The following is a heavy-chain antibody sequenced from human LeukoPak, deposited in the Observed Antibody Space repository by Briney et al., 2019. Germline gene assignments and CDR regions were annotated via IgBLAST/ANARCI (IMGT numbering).Heavy chain of an antibody. CDR1: GGSISSYY. CDR3: ARGDRYSYGYDY. J-gene: IGHJ4*02. D-gene: IGHD5-18*01. Sequence: PSETLSLTCTVSGGSISSYYWSWIRQPPGKGLEWIGYIYYSGSTNYNPSLKSRVTISVDTSKNQFSLKLSSVTAADTAVYYWARGDRYSYGYDYWGQGTLVTVSS. CDR2: IYYSGST. V-gene: IGHV4-59*12.